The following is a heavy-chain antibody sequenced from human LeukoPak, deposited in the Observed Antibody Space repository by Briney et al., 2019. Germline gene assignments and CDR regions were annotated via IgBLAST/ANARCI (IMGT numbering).Heavy chain of an antibody. CDR3: AREEPAGSTDY. J-gene: IGHJ4*02. Sequence: GGSLRLSCAASGFVFNSHSMHWVRQAPGKGLECVSAINGNGGSTYYANSVKGRFTISRDNSKNTLYLQMGSLRGEDTALYYCAREEPAGSTDYWGQGTLVTVSS. V-gene: IGHV3-64*01. CDR2: INGNGGST. CDR1: GFVFNSHS. D-gene: IGHD1-14*01.